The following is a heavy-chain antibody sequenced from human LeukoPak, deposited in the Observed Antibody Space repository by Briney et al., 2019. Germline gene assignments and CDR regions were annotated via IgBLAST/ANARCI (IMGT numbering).Heavy chain of an antibody. CDR3: TKDHCRGGGCYSGPKYYFDY. Sequence: GGSLRLSCAASGFTVSSNYMSWVRQAPGKGLEWVSVIYSGGSTYYADSVKGRFTISRDNSKNTLDLQMNSLRAEDTAVYYCTKDHCRGGGCYSGPKYYFDYWGQGTLVTVSS. CDR2: IYSGGST. J-gene: IGHJ4*02. D-gene: IGHD2-15*01. CDR1: GFTVSSNY. V-gene: IGHV3-53*05.